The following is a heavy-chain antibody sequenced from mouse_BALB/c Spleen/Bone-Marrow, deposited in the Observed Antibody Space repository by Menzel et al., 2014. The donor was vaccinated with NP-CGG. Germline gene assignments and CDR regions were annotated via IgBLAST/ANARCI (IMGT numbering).Heavy chain of an antibody. D-gene: IGHD1-1*01. V-gene: IGHV5-6*01. CDR3: GRNYYGSSYYFDY. CDR2: ISSGGSYT. CDR1: GFTFSSYG. J-gene: IGHJ2*01. Sequence: EVQRVESGGDLVKPGGSLKLSCVASGFTFSSYGMSWVRQTPDKRLEWVATISSGGSYTYYPDSVKGRFTISRDKAKNTPYLQMSSLKSEDTAMYYCGRNYYGSSYYFDYWGQGTTLTVSS.